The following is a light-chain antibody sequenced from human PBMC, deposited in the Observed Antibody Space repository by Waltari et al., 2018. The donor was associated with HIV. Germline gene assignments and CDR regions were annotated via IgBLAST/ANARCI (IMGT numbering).Light chain of an antibody. J-gene: IGLJ2*01. Sequence: QSVLTQPPSISGAPGQRITVPCSGTSPNIGAGSYVPWDQQLPGTAPKLLLYKNKNRPSGVPDRFSASKSDASASLAITGLQAADEGDYFCQSYDTSLSAWVFGGGTRLTVL. CDR1: SPNIGAGSY. CDR3: QSYDTSLSAWV. CDR2: KNK. V-gene: IGLV1-40*03.